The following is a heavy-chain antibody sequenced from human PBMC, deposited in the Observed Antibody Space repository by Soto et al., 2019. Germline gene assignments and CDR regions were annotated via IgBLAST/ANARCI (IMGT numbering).Heavy chain of an antibody. CDR1: GYTFTDYY. J-gene: IGHJ5*02. CDR2: INPNSGGT. D-gene: IGHD3-3*01. CDR3: AKAEPIFALVITRNWLDP. Sequence: GASVKVSCKASGYTFTDYYIHWVRQAPGQGLEWMGSINPNSGGTHSAQEFEGRVTMTRDTSLKTAYMELGRLRSDDTAVYYCAKAEPIFALVITRNWLDPWGQGTLVTVSS. V-gene: IGHV1-2*02.